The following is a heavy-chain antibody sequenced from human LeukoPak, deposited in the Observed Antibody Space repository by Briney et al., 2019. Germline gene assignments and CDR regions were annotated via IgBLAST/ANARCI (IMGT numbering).Heavy chain of an antibody. CDR2: VSHSGST. V-gene: IGHV4-38-2*02. CDR1: GYSIISDYY. CDR3: ARERIERYTYASSDFDY. Sequence: SETLSLTCTVSGYSIISDYYWGWIRPPPGKGLEWIASVSHSGSTYYNPSLKSRVTISVDTSKNQFSLKVTSVTAADTALYYCARERIERYTYASSDFDYWGRGTLVTVSS. J-gene: IGHJ4*02. D-gene: IGHD5-18*01.